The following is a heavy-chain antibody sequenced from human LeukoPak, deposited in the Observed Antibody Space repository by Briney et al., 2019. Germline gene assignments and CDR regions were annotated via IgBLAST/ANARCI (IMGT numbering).Heavy chain of an antibody. CDR1: GVSISNYY. CDR3: ARLDGDHPDY. D-gene: IGHD4-17*01. J-gene: IGHJ4*02. Sequence: PSETLSLTCTVSGVSISNYYWSWMRQSPGKGLEWIGHIYYSGSTNYNPSLKSRVTILVETSENQLSLNLRSVTAADTAVYYCARLDGDHPDYWGPGTLVAVSS. V-gene: IGHV4-59*08. CDR2: IYYSGST.